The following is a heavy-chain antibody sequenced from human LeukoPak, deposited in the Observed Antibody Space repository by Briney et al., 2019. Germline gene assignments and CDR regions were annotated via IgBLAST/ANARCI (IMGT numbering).Heavy chain of an antibody. CDR2: IKQDGSEK. CDR1: GFTFSSYA. J-gene: IGHJ3*02. D-gene: IGHD3-10*01. Sequence: PGGSLRLSCAASGFTFSSYAMSWVRQAPGKGLEWVANIKQDGSEKYYVDSVKGRFTISRDNAKNSLYLQMNSLRAEDTAVYYCATKRVYYGSGSYVASDAFDIWGQGTMVTVSS. CDR3: ATKRVYYGSGSYVASDAFDI. V-gene: IGHV3-7*01.